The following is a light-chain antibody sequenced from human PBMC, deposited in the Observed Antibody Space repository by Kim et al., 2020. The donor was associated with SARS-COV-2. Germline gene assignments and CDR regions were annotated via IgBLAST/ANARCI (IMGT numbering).Light chain of an antibody. J-gene: IGLJ3*02. CDR1: TSNIGSNK. CDR3: GTWDGTLNGRV. Sequence: GQRVTISGSGSTSNIGSNKVNWYQQVPGTAPQLLIFSDNQRPSGVPDRVSGSKSGTSASLTISGLQPEDEADYYCGTWDGTLNGRVFGGGTQLTVL. V-gene: IGLV1-44*01. CDR2: SDN.